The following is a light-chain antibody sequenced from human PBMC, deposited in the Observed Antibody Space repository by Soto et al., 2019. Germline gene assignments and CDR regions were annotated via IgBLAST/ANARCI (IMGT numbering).Light chain of an antibody. Sequence: EIVLTQSPGTLSLSPGERATLSCRASQTVSSSFLAWYQQTPGQAPRLLIYAASSRATGIPDRFSGSGSGTDFTLTISSLEPEDFAVYYCQQRRNWPPLTFGGGTKGDIK. CDR2: AAS. V-gene: IGKV3D-20*02. J-gene: IGKJ4*01. CDR3: QQRRNWPPLT. CDR1: QTVSSSF.